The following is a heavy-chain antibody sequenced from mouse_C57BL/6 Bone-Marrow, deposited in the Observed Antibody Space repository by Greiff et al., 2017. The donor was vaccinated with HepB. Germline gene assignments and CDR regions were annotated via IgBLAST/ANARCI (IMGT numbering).Heavy chain of an antibody. CDR1: GYSITSGYY. J-gene: IGHJ2*01. V-gene: IGHV3-6*01. CDR3: ARGPVYYGSSWYYFDY. D-gene: IGHD1-1*01. Sequence: ESGPGLVKPSQSLSLTCSVTGYSITSGYYWNWIRQFPGNKLEWMGYISYDGSNNYNPSLKNRISITRDTSKNQFFLKLNSVTTEDTATYYCARGPVYYGSSWYYFDYWGQGTTLTVSS. CDR2: ISYDGSN.